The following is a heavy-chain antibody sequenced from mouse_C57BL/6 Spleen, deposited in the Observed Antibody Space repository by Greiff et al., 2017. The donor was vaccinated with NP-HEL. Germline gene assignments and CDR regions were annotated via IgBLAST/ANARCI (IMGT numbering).Heavy chain of an antibody. CDR2: IDPETGGT. Sequence: QVQLQQSGAELVRPGASVTLSCKASGYTFTDYEMHWVKQTPVHGLEWIGAIDPETGGTAYNQKFKGKAILTADKSSSTAYMELRSLTSEDSSVYYCTRGGPNWYFDVWGTGTTVTVSS. V-gene: IGHV1-15*01. J-gene: IGHJ1*03. CDR1: GYTFTDYE. CDR3: TRGGPNWYFDV. D-gene: IGHD3-3*01.